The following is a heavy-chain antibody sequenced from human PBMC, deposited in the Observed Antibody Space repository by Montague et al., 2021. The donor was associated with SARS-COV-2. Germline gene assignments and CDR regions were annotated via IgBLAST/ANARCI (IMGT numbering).Heavy chain of an antibody. CDR2: ITWKSGRI. CDR1: GFIFDDYA. Sequence: SLRLSCAASGFIFDDYAMRWVRQAPGKGLEWVSGITWKSGRIAYADSVKGRFTVSRDNAKNSLYLQMNSLRAEDTALYYCAKDARKWELLPSYWYFDLWGRGTLVTVSS. CDR3: AKDARKWELLPSYWYFDL. J-gene: IGHJ2*01. V-gene: IGHV3-9*01. D-gene: IGHD1-26*01.